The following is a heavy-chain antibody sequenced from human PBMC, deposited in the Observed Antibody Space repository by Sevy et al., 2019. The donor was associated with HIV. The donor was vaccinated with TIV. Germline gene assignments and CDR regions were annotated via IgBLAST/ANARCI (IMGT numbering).Heavy chain of an antibody. Sequence: ASVKVSCKASGYTFTCYYMHWVRQAPRQGLEWMGRINPNSGGTNYAQKFQGRVTMTRDTSISTAYMELSRLRSDDTAVYYCARALERGSGSYYLRFDYWGQGPLVTVSS. J-gene: IGHJ4*02. V-gene: IGHV1-2*06. CDR3: ARALERGSGSYYLRFDY. CDR2: INPNSGGT. D-gene: IGHD3-10*01. CDR1: GYTFTCYY.